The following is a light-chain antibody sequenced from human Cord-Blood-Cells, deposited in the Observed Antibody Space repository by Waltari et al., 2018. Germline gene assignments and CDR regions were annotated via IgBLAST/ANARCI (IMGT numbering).Light chain of an antibody. V-gene: IGKV4-1*01. CDR2: WAS. CDR3: QQYYSTPPSYT. J-gene: IGKJ2*01. CDR1: QSVIYSSNNKNY. Sequence: DIVMTQSPDSLAVSLGERATINCKSSQSVIYSSNNKNYLAWYQQKPGQPPKLLIYWASTRESGVPDRFSGSGSGTDFTLTISSLQAEDVAVYYCQQYYSTPPSYTFGQGTKLEIK.